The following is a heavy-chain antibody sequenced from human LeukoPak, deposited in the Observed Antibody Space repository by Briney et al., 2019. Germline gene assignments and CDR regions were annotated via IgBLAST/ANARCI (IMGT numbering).Heavy chain of an antibody. CDR2: INPNSGGT. CDR1: GYTFTGYY. CDR3: ARDSYDILTGYPPAPFDY. J-gene: IGHJ4*02. V-gene: IGHV1-2*02. Sequence: GASVKVSCKASGYTFTGYYMYWVRQAPGQGLEWMGWINPNSGGTNYAQKFQGRVTMTRDTSINTAYMELRRLRSDDTAVYYCARDSYDILTGYPPAPFDYWGQGTLVTVSS. D-gene: IGHD3-9*01.